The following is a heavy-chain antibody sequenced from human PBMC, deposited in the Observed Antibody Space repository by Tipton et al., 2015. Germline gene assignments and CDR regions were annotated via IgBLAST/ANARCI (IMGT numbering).Heavy chain of an antibody. J-gene: IGHJ3*02. D-gene: IGHD3-16*01. CDR1: GGTFNNYA. CDR3: ARLGRGDAFDI. V-gene: IGHV1-69*01. CDR2: IIPVFGTG. Sequence: QSGAEVKKSGSSVKVSCKASGGTFNNYAIGWVRQAPGQGLECMGGIIPVFGTGIYAQKFQGRLTITADESTGTAYMELNSLTSVDTAVYYCARLGRGDAFDIWGQGTLVTVSS.